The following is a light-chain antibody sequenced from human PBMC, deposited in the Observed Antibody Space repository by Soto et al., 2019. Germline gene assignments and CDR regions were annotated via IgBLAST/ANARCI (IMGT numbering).Light chain of an antibody. CDR1: QGISSW. V-gene: IGKV1D-12*01. Sequence: DIQMTQSPSSVSASVVDRVTITCRASQGISSWVAWYQQKPGKAPKLLIYAASSLQSGVPSRFSGSGSGTDVTLTISSLQPEDVATYYCQQANSFPFTFGPGTKVDIK. J-gene: IGKJ3*01. CDR2: AAS. CDR3: QQANSFPFT.